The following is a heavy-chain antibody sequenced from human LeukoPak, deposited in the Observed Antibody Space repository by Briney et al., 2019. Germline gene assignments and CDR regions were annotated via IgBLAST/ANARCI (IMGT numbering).Heavy chain of an antibody. CDR1: GGSISSYY. D-gene: IGHD6-19*01. CDR3: ARGTKIAVAGTLWFDP. V-gene: IGHV4-59*12. CDR2: IYYSGST. J-gene: IGHJ5*02. Sequence: PSETLSLTCTVSGGSISSYYWNWIRQPPGKGLEWTGYIYYSGSTNYNPSLKSRVTISVDTSKNQFSLKLSSVTAADTAVYYCARGTKIAVAGTLWFDPWGQGTLVTVSS.